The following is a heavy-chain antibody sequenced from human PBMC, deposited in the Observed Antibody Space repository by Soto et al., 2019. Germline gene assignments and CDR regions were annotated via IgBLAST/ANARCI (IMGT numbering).Heavy chain of an antibody. J-gene: IGHJ4*02. CDR2: IDSDGSRI. CDR1: GFPFSNYC. CDR3: VRTSLVVAVATREDF. D-gene: IGHD2-15*01. Sequence: PGGSLRISCAASGFPFSNYCMHWVRQAQGKGLVWVSRIDSDGSRITIADFVKGRFTISRDNAKNTVYLHMNSLTAEDTAVYFCVRTSLVVAVATREDFWCQGTLVTVS. V-gene: IGHV3-74*01.